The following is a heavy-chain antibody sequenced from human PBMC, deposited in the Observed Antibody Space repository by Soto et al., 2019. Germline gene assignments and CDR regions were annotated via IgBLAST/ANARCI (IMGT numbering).Heavy chain of an antibody. J-gene: IGHJ4*02. D-gene: IGHD5-18*01. CDR3: ARESRYSYGYDY. V-gene: IGHV5-51*01. Sequence: GESLKISCRTSGYRFTSYWIAWARQMPGKGLEWMGIIFPSDSDTRYSPSFQGQVTISADRSTSTVFLQWASLKASDTAVYFCARESRYSYGYDYWGQGTLVTVSS. CDR1: GYRFTSYW. CDR2: IFPSDSDT.